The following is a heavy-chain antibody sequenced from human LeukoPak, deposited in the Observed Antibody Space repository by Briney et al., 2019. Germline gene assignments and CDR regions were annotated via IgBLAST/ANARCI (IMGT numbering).Heavy chain of an antibody. CDR1: RYTFTSYD. J-gene: IGHJ6*02. CDR3: ARQISGYTTYYYYYGMDV. D-gene: IGHD3-22*01. V-gene: IGHV1-8*01. Sequence: ASVKVSCKASRYTFTSYDINWVRQTTGQGLEWMGWMNPNSGNTGYAQKFQGRVSMTRNTSTSTAYMELSSLRSEDTAVYYCARQISGYTTYYYYYGMDVWGQGTTVTVSS. CDR2: MNPNSGNT.